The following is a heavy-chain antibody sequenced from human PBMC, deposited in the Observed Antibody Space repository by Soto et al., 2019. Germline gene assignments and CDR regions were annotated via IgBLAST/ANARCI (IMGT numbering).Heavy chain of an antibody. CDR1: GYTFTSYA. CDR3: ARAALNDFWSGGYYMAV. Sequence: QVQLVQSGAEVKKPGASVKVSCKASGYTFTSYAMHWVRQAPRQRLVWMGWSNVGNGNTKYSQKFQDRVTKTKDTSASTGYMGLSSLRSEDTAVYYCARAALNDFWSGGYYMAVWGKGTTVTVSS. J-gene: IGHJ6*03. V-gene: IGHV1-3*01. CDR2: SNVGNGNT. D-gene: IGHD3-3*01.